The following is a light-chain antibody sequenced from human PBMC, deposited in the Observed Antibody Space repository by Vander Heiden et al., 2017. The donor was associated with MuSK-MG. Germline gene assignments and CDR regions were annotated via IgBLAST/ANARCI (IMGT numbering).Light chain of an antibody. J-gene: IGKJ4*01. Sequence: DLQMTPSPFSLSASVGDRVTITCRASQGISNYLAWYQQKPGKVPKLLIYAASTLQSGVPSRFSGSGSGTDFTLTISRLQPEDVATYYCQKDNSAPALTFGGGTKVEIK. CDR2: AAS. CDR1: QGISNY. V-gene: IGKV1-27*01. CDR3: QKDNSAPALT.